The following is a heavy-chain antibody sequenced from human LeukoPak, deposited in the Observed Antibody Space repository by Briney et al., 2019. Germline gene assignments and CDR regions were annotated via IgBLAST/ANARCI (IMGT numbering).Heavy chain of an antibody. CDR3: AKDLVGPKSVVVAPAYYMDV. CDR1: GFTFDDYA. J-gene: IGHJ6*03. D-gene: IGHD2-2*01. V-gene: IGHV3-9*01. Sequence: GGSLRLSCAASGFTFDDYAMHWVRQAPGKGLEWVSGISWNSGSIGYADSVKGRFTISRDNAKNSLYLQMNSLRAEDTAVYYCAKDLVGPKSVVVAPAYYMDVWGKGTTVTISS. CDR2: ISWNSGSI.